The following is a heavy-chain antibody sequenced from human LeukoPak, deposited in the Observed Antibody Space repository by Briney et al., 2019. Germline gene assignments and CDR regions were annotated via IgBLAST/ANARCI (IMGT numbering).Heavy chain of an antibody. D-gene: IGHD4/OR15-4a*01. J-gene: IGHJ5*02. Sequence: QPGGSLRLSCAASGFTFSSYSMTWVRQAPGKGFEWVSVIYSGGATYYADSVKDRFSTSRDNSKNTLYLQMNSLRAEDTAVYFCARRLGSDYGGNNWFDPWGQGTLVTVSS. CDR1: GFTFSSYS. CDR2: IYSGGAT. CDR3: ARRLGSDYGGNNWFDP. V-gene: IGHV3-66*01.